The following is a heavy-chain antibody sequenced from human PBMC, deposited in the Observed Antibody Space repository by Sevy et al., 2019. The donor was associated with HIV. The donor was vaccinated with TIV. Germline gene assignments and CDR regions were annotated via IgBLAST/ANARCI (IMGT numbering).Heavy chain of an antibody. V-gene: IGHV3-23*01. Sequence: GGSLRLSCAVSGFSFDSYGMTWVRQAPGKGLEWVSGISGSGSRTYYADSVKGRFIISRDNSKNTLDLQMNSLRSEDTAIDYCGKGGGGHYDPDEIGYYFYYYNMDVWGKGTTVTVSS. CDR1: GFSFDSYG. J-gene: IGHJ6*03. CDR3: GKGGGGHYDPDEIGYYFYYYNMDV. D-gene: IGHD3-22*01. CDR2: ISGSGSRT.